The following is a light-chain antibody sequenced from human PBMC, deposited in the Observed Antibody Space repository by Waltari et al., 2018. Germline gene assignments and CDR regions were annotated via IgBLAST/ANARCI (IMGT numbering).Light chain of an antibody. CDR3: CSYAGSRWV. V-gene: IGLV2-11*01. J-gene: IGLJ3*02. Sequence: QSALTPPRSVSGSPGQSVTISCTGTSSDVGGYKYVPWYQQHPGKAPKLMIFDVRKRPSGVPDRFSGSKSGSTASLTISGLQAEDEADYYCCSYAGSRWVFGGGTKLTVL. CDR2: DVR. CDR1: SSDVGGYKY.